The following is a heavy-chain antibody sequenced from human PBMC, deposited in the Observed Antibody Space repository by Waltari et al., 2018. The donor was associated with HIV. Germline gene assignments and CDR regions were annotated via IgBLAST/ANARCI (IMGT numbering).Heavy chain of an antibody. D-gene: IGHD6-13*01. CDR3: ARDNQAADGGLDC. J-gene: IGHJ4*02. Sequence: QVQLVESGGGVVQPGRSLRLSCAASGFTFSTYGMHWVRPAPGKGLEWVAVIWNDGTNKYYADSVKGRFTISRDNSKKTLYLQMNSLRAEDAAVYYCARDNQAADGGLDCWGQGTLVTVSS. CDR1: GFTFSTYG. V-gene: IGHV3-33*01. CDR2: IWNDGTNK.